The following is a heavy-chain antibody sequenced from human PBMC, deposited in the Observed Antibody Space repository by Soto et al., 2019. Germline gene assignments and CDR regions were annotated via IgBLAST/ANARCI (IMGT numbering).Heavy chain of an antibody. J-gene: IGHJ3*02. Sequence: GASVKVSSKTPGHPFTNHGINRVRQAPGQGLEWMGWFNPYNANTNYAQKLQGRVTMTTDTSTSTAYMDLRSLTSDDTAVYYCARDRVAGIWGDVFEIWGQGTMVTVS. V-gene: IGHV1-18*04. CDR1: GHPFTNHG. D-gene: IGHD3-16*01. CDR2: FNPYNANT. CDR3: ARDRVAGIWGDVFEI.